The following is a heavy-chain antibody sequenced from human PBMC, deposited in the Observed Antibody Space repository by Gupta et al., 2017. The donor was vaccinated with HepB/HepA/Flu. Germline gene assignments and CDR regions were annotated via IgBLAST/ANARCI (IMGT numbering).Heavy chain of an antibody. D-gene: IGHD1-26*01. Sequence: QVQLVESGGGVVQPGRSLRLSCAASGFIFSSYGMHWVRQAPGKGLEWVAVIWYDGNNKYYVDSVKGRFTISRDNSKNTLYLQMNSLRAEDTAVYYCAGVYGGSYHFDYWGQGTLVTVSS. V-gene: IGHV3-33*01. CDR1: GFIFSSYG. CDR2: IWYDGNNK. J-gene: IGHJ4*02. CDR3: AGVYGGSYHFDY.